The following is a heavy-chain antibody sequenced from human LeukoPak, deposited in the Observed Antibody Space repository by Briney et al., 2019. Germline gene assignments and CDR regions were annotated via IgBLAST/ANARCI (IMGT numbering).Heavy chain of an antibody. V-gene: IGHV1-46*01. J-gene: IGHJ4*02. D-gene: IGHD3-10*01. CDR2: IDPSRGWT. CDR3: VREMDGGDFDY. CDR1: GYAFVTYF. Sequence: ASVKVSCKASGYAFVTYFIHWMRQAPGQGLEWLGRIDPSRGWTHLPRKFQGRVTVTRDTSTTTVVMELSSLTSEDAALYYCVREMDGGDFDYWGQGTLVTVSS.